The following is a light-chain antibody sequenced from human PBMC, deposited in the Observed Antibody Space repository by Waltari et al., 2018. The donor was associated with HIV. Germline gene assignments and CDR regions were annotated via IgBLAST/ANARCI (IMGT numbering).Light chain of an antibody. J-gene: IGKJ1*01. CDR3: QQLDSYPRT. V-gene: IGKV1-9*01. CDR2: SAS. Sequence: DFQLTQSPSFLSASVGDRVTITCRANQNIRAYLAWYQQKPGKAPTLLIYSASTVQRGVPSRFSGSGSGAEFTLTISSLQPEDFATYYCQQLDSYPRTFGHGTKVEI. CDR1: QNIRAY.